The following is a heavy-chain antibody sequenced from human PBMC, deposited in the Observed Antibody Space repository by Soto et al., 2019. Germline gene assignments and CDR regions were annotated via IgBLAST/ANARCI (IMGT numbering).Heavy chain of an antibody. CDR2: IYHSGST. D-gene: IGHD1-26*01. CDR1: GGSISSSNW. J-gene: IGHJ6*02. Sequence: QVQLQESGPGLVKPSGTLSLTCAVSGGSISSSNWWSWVRQPPGKGLEWIGEIYHSGSTNYNPSLKSLVTISVDKSKNQFSLKRSPVTAADTAVYYCARVSGSYYYGMDVWGQGTTVSVSS. V-gene: IGHV4-4*02. CDR3: ARVSGSYYYGMDV.